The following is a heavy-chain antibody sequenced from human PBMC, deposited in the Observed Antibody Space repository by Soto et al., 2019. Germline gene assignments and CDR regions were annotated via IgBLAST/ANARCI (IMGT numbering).Heavy chain of an antibody. D-gene: IGHD6-6*01. J-gene: IGHJ6*01. V-gene: IGHV4-4*07. CDR3: ARAVTQLPREAYYYYGMDV. Sequence: SETLSLTCTVSGGSISSYYWSWIRQPAGKGLEWIGRIYTSGSTNYNPSLKSRVTMSVDTSKNQFSLKLSSVTAADTAVYYCARAVTQLPREAYYYYGMDVWGQGNTVTVSS. CDR2: IYTSGST. CDR1: GGSISSYY.